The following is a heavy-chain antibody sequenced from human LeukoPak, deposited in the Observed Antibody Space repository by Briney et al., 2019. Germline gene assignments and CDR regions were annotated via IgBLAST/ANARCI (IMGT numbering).Heavy chain of an antibody. CDR2: ISSSGSTI. V-gene: IGHV3-48*03. D-gene: IGHD5-18*01. Sequence: GGSLRLSCAASGFTFSSYEMNWVRQAPGKGLEWVSYISSSGSTIYYADSVKGRFTISRDNAKNSLYLQMNSLRAEDTAVYYCARATDSYGSYYFDYWGQGTLVTVSS. J-gene: IGHJ4*02. CDR1: GFTFSSYE. CDR3: ARATDSYGSYYFDY.